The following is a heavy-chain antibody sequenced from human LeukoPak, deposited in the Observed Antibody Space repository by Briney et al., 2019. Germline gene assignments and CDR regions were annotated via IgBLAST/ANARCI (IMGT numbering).Heavy chain of an antibody. V-gene: IGHV3-7*03. J-gene: IGHJ4*02. CDR3: TKGNGGGGYSYGRFDY. D-gene: IGHD5-18*01. CDR1: GFTFSWYW. CDR2: IKEDGSEK. Sequence: GGSLRLSCAASGFTFSWYWMNWVRQAPGKGLEWVANIKEDGSEKFYADSVKGRFTISRDNAKNSLYLEMNSLRAEDTALYYCTKGNGGGGYSYGRFDYWGQGTLVTVSS.